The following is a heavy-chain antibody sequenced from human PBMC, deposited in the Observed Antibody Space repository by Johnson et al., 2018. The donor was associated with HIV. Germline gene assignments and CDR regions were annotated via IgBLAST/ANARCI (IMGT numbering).Heavy chain of an antibody. CDR3: AKARGGDHVGYAFDI. CDR2: ISYNGSNK. Sequence: QVQLVESGGGVVQPGGSLRLSCAASGFTFSSYGMHWVRQAPGKGLEWVAVISYNGSNKYYADSVKGRFTISRDNSKNTLYLQMNSLRAEDTAVDYCAKARGGDHVGYAFDIWGRGTMVTVSS. V-gene: IGHV3-30*18. CDR1: GFTFSSYG. J-gene: IGHJ3*02. D-gene: IGHD4-17*01.